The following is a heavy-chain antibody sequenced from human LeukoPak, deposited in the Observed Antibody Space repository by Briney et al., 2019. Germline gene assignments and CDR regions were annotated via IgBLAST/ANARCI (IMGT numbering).Heavy chain of an antibody. D-gene: IGHD2-2*01. Sequence: GGSLRLSCVASGFTFSSYAMSWVRQAPGKGLEWVSAISGSGGSTYYADSVKGRFTISRDNSKNTLYLQMNSLRAEDTAVYYCARIDCSSTSCYGYYFDYWGQGTLVTVSS. CDR1: GFTFSSYA. V-gene: IGHV3-23*01. CDR2: ISGSGGST. CDR3: ARIDCSSTSCYGYYFDY. J-gene: IGHJ4*02.